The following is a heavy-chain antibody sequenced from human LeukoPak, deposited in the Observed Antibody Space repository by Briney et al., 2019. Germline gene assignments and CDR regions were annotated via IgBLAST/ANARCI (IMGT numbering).Heavy chain of an antibody. J-gene: IGHJ6*03. V-gene: IGHV3-64*01. Sequence: GGSLRLSCAASGFTFSSYAMHWVRQAPGKGLEYVSAISSNGGSTYYANSVKGRFTISRDNSKNTLYLQMGSLTAEDMAVYYCARVAGIAVAGIPYYYYYYMDVWGKGTTVTVSS. CDR1: GFTFSSYA. D-gene: IGHD6-19*01. CDR3: ARVAGIAVAGIPYYYYYYMDV. CDR2: ISSNGGST.